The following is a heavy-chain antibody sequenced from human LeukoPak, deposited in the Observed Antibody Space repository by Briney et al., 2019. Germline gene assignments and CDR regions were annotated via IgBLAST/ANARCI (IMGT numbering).Heavy chain of an antibody. V-gene: IGHV3-30-3*01. CDR2: ISYDGSNK. J-gene: IGHJ6*02. CDR3: APRYYYGMDV. Sequence: GRSLRLSCAASGFTFSSYAMHWVRQAPGKGLEWVAVISYDGSNKYYADSVKGRFTISRDNSKNTLYLQMNSLRAEDTAVYYCAPRYYYGMDVWGQGTTVTVSS. CDR1: GFTFSSYA.